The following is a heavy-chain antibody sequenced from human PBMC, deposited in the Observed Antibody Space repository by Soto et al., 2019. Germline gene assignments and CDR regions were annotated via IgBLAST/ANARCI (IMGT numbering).Heavy chain of an antibody. V-gene: IGHV1-46*01. Sequence: GASVKVSCKASGYTFTSYSMHWVRQAPGQGLEWMGIINPSSGRTSYAQNFQGRVTMTSDTSTSIVYMEMSSLKSEDTAVYYCARDHNFGFILYAMDVWGQGTMVTV. CDR2: INPSSGRT. D-gene: IGHD2-15*01. CDR1: GYTFTSYS. CDR3: ARDHNFGFILYAMDV. J-gene: IGHJ6*02.